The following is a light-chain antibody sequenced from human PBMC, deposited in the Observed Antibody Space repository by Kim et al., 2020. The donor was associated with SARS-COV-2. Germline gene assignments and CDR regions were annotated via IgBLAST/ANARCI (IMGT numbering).Light chain of an antibody. CDR1: SSDVGSYNL. J-gene: IGLJ3*02. CDR3: CSYAGSSTWV. V-gene: IGLV2-23*01. CDR2: EGS. Sequence: GHSITISGNGTSSDVGSYNLVSWYQQHPGKAPKLMIYEGSKRPSGVSNRFSGSKSGNTASLTISGLQAEDEADYYCCSYAGSSTWVFGGGTQLTVL.